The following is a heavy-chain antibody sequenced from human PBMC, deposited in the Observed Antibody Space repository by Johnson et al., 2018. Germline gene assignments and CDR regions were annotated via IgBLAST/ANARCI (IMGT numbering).Heavy chain of an antibody. CDR2: ISGSGVST. D-gene: IGHD3-22*01. V-gene: IGHV3-23*04. Sequence: VQLVESGGGLVQPGGSLRLSCAASGFTFSSYAMSWVRQAPGKGLEWVSAISGSGVSTNYADSVKGRFTISRDNSKNKLYLQMNSLRAEDTAVYYCARVTTDFYESSGYGFQHWGQGTLVTVSS. J-gene: IGHJ1*01. CDR1: GFTFSSYA. CDR3: ARVTTDFYESSGYGFQH.